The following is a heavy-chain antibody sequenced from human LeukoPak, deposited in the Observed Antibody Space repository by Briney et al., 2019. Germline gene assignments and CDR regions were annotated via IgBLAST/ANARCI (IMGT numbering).Heavy chain of an antibody. CDR1: RFTFSSYA. D-gene: IGHD3-10*01. CDR3: AIPYYGSGSYPKYFDY. J-gene: IGHJ4*02. CDR2: FTGSGDNT. Sequence: GGSLRLSCAASRFTFSSYAMSWVRQAPGKGLEWVSVFTGSGDNTYYADSVKGRFTISRDNSKNTLYLQMNSLRAEDTAVYYCAIPYYGSGSYPKYFDYWGQGTLVTVSS. V-gene: IGHV3-23*01.